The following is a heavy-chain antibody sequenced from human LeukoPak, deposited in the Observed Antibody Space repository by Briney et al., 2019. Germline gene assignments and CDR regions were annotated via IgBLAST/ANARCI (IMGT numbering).Heavy chain of an antibody. J-gene: IGHJ4*02. D-gene: IGHD1-26*01. CDR3: ARVSGMGAGLPLDY. CDR2: IIPIFGTA. CDR1: GGTFSSYA. Sequence: ASVKVSCKASGGTFSSYAISWVRQAPGQGLEWMGGIIPIFGTANYAQKFQGRVTITADESTSTAYMELRSLRSDDTAVYYCARVSGMGAGLPLDYWGQGTLVTVSS. V-gene: IGHV1-69*13.